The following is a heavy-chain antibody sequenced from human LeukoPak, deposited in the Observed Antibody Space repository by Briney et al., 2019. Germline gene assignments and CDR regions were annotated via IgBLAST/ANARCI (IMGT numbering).Heavy chain of an antibody. CDR1: GFTFGSHE. CDR3: ASRDPCSGGSCYGIDY. J-gene: IGHJ4*02. V-gene: IGHV3-23*01. Sequence: GGSLRLSCAASGFTFGSHEVHWVRQAPGKGLEWVSGISASGGSTYYADSVKGRFTISRDNSRNTFFLQMNSLRVEDTALYYCASRDPCSGGSCYGIDYWGQGTLVTVSS. D-gene: IGHD2-15*01. CDR2: ISASGGST.